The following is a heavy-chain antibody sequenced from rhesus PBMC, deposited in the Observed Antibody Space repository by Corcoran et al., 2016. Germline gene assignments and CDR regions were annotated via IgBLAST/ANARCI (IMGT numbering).Heavy chain of an antibody. CDR3: AKERDDYGNYNGLDS. Sequence: EVQLVETGGGLVQPGGSLSLSCAASGFTFCSYGLSWVRQAPGSGLGWVSSISYTGGSTNYADSGKGRFTISRDNSKNTLSLQMNSLRAEDTAVYYCAKERDDYGNYNGLDSWGQGVVVTVSS. V-gene: IGHV3S5*01. D-gene: IGHD4-35*01. J-gene: IGHJ6*01. CDR1: GFTFCSYG. CDR2: ISYTGGST.